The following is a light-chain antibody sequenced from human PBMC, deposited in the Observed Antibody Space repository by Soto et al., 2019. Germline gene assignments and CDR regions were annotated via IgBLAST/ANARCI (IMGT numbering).Light chain of an antibody. CDR1: HGIRND. V-gene: IGKV1-6*01. J-gene: IGKJ1*01. CDR3: LQDYNYPWT. Sequence: AIQMTQSPSSLSASVGDRVTITCRASHGIRNDLGWYQQKPGKAPKLLIYAASTLQSGVPSSFSGSGSGTDFTLTISSLQPEDFATYYCLQDYNYPWTFGQGTKVDIK. CDR2: AAS.